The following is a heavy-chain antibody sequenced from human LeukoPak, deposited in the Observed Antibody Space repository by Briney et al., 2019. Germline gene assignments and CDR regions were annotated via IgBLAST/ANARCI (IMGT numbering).Heavy chain of an antibody. CDR1: GFTFSDYY. CDR3: ARDGYDSSGTHWFYP. CDR2: IGGSGVYR. V-gene: IGHV3-11*05. Sequence: GGSLRLSCAASGFTFSDYYMSWIRQAPGRGLEWVSYIGGSGVYRNYADSVKGRFTISRDNTKNSLSLQMNSLRVEDTAVYYCARDGYDSSGTHWFYPWGQGTLVTVSS. J-gene: IGHJ5*02. D-gene: IGHD3-22*01.